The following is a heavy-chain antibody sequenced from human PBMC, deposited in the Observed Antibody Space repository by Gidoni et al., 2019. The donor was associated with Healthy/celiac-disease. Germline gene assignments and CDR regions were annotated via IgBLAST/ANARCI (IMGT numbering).Heavy chain of an antibody. CDR1: GFTFSSYA. Sequence: QVQLVESGGGVVQPGRSLSLSCAASGFTFSSYAMHWVRQAPGKGLEWVAVISYDGSNKYYADSVKGRFTISRDNSKNTLYLQMNSLRAEDTAVYYCARGAGGVQFDYWGQGTLVTVSS. CDR2: ISYDGSNK. CDR3: ARGAGGVQFDY. V-gene: IGHV3-30-3*01. J-gene: IGHJ4*02. D-gene: IGHD3-3*01.